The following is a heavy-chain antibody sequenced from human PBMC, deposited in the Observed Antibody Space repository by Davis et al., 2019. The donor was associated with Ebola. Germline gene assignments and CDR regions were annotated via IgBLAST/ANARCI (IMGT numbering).Heavy chain of an antibody. CDR2: ISSSSSYI. CDR1: GFTFSSYS. D-gene: IGHD5-24*01. J-gene: IGHJ4*02. Sequence: GGSLRLSCAASGFTFSSYSMNWVRQAPGKGLEWVSSISSSSSYIYYADSVKGRFTISRDTSKNTLYLQMNGLRVEDTAVYYCARGDGYNYWIYWGQGTLVTVSS. CDR3: ARGDGYNYWIY. V-gene: IGHV3-21*06.